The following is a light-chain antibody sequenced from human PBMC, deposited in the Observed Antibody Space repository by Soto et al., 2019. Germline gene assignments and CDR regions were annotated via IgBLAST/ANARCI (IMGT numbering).Light chain of an antibody. CDR2: EGS. J-gene: IGLJ3*02. CDR3: CSYAGRSVWV. CDR1: SSDVGSYNL. V-gene: IGLV2-23*01. Sequence: QSVLTQPASVSGSPGQSITISCTGTSSDVGSYNLVSWYQQHPGKAPKLFIYEGSKRPSGVSNRFSGSKSGNTASLTISGLQAEDEADYYCCSYAGRSVWVFGGGTKLTVL.